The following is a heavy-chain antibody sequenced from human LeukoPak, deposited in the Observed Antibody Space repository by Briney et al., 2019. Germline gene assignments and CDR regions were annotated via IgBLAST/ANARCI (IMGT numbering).Heavy chain of an antibody. Sequence: GGSLRLSCAASGFAVSSIYMNWVRQAPGKGLEWVSVIYSDYDSSTYYADSVKGRFTISRDNSKNTLYLEMNSLRAEDTAVYYCAGGGVDYEPDYWGQGTLVTVSS. CDR3: AGGGVDYEPDY. CDR1: GFAVSSIY. D-gene: IGHD4-17*01. CDR2: IYSDYDSST. V-gene: IGHV3-53*01. J-gene: IGHJ4*02.